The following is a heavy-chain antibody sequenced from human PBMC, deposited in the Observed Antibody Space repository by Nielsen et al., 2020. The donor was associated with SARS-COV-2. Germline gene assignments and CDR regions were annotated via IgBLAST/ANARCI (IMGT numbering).Heavy chain of an antibody. CDR3: AKGTVLDY. Sequence: GESLKISCSASGFTSPFTFSSYEINWVRQAPGTGLEWVSYISSHGYSVYYEESVKGRFTISRDNSKNTLYLQMNSLRAEDTAIYYCAKGTVLDYWGQGTLVTVSS. V-gene: IGHV3-48*03. CDR2: ISSHGYSV. J-gene: IGHJ4*02. D-gene: IGHD1-1*01. CDR1: GFTSPFTFSSYE.